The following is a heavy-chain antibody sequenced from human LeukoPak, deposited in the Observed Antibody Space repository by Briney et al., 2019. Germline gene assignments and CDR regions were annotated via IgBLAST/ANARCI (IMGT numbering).Heavy chain of an antibody. CDR3: ARTIAVLGPYYFDY. CDR2: IIPIFGTA. V-gene: IGHV1-69*13. CDR1: GGTFSSYA. Sequence: SVKVSCKASGGTFSSYAISWVRQAPGQGLEWMGEIIPIFGTANYAQKFQGRVTITADESTSTAYMELSSLRSEDTAVYYCARTIAVLGPYYFDYWGQGTLVTVSS. J-gene: IGHJ4*02. D-gene: IGHD6-19*01.